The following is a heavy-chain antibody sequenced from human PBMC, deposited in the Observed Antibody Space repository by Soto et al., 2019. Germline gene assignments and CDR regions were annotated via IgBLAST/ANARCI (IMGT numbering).Heavy chain of an antibody. CDR2: IYYSGST. V-gene: IGHV4-39*01. D-gene: IGHD2-2*01. CDR3: ARQKYCSSTSCYFDYYYYYMDV. J-gene: IGHJ6*03. Sequence: QLQLQESGPGLVKPSETLSLTCTVSGGSISSSSYYWVWIRQPPGKGLEWIGSIYYSGSTYYNPSLKSRVTISVDTSKNQFSLKLSSVTAADTAVYYCARQKYCSSTSCYFDYYYYYMDVWGKGTTVTVSS. CDR1: GGSISSSSYY.